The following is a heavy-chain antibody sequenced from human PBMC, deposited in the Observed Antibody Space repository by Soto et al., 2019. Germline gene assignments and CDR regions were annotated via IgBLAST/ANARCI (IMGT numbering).Heavy chain of an antibody. V-gene: IGHV3-23*01. CDR3: VKGSSASRPYYFDY. Sequence: EVPLLDSGGGLVQPGGSLRLSCAASGFTFSGYAMSWVRQAPGKRLEWVSAITGSGGATYYADSVKGRFTISRDNSKNMLYLQMSSLRAEDTALYYCVKGSSASRPYYFDYWGQGTLVTVSS. D-gene: IGHD3-22*01. CDR2: ITGSGGAT. J-gene: IGHJ4*02. CDR1: GFTFSGYA.